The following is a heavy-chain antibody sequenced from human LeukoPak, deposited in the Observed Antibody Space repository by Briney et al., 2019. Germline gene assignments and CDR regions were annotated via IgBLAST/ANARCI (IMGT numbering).Heavy chain of an antibody. CDR2: ITGNGGYT. CDR1: GFTFSSYA. CDR3: AKGTLQQFDY. Sequence: GGSLRLSCAASGFTFSSYAMNWVRQAPGKGLEWVSGITGNGGYTYYADSVKGRFAISRDNSRSTLYLQMNSPRAEDTAIYYCAKGTLQQFDYWGQGTLVTVSS. D-gene: IGHD1-1*01. J-gene: IGHJ4*02. V-gene: IGHV3-23*01.